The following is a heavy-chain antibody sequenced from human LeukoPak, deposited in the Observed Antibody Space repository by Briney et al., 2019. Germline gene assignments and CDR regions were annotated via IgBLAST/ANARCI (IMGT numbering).Heavy chain of an antibody. J-gene: IGHJ3*01. CDR3: VKDLDDYPPSDAFDL. D-gene: IGHD5-24*01. Sequence: GGSLSLSCAASGFTFSDYPMHWVRQAPGKGLESVSTISSNGGNTHYADSVKGRFTISRDNSKNTLYLQMSSLRAEDTALYYCVKDLDDYPPSDAFDLWGQGTMVTVSS. V-gene: IGHV3-64D*06. CDR2: ISSNGGNT. CDR1: GFTFSDYP.